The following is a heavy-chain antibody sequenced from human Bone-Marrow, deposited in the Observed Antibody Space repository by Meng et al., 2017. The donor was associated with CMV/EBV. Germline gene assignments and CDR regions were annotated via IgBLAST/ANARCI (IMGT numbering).Heavy chain of an antibody. CDR1: GYTFTGYY. CDR3: ARSLNHYAARGSGSYYAY. V-gene: IGHV1-2*02. CDR2: INPNSGGT. Sequence: ASVKVSCKASGYTFTGYYINWVRQAPGQGLEWMGWINPNSGGTNYAQKFQGRVTMTRDTSISTAYMELSRLRSDDTAVYYCARSLNHYAARGSGSYYAYWGQGTLVTVSS. D-gene: IGHD1-26*01. J-gene: IGHJ4*02.